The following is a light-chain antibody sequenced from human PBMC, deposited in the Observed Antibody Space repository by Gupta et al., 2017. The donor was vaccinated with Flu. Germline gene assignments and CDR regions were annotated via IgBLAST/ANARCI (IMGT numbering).Light chain of an antibody. CDR2: AAS. V-gene: IGKV1-39*01. CDR3: RQRYTTPPT. CDR1: HNIYRF. Sequence: DTQMTQSPSSLSVFVGDRVTITCRASHNIYRFLSWYQQKPAKAPQVVIYAASSLQSGVPSSCSSSGSGTEVSPPISTLQPEDLATFYCRQRYTTPPTFGQGTKVDIK. J-gene: IGKJ1*01.